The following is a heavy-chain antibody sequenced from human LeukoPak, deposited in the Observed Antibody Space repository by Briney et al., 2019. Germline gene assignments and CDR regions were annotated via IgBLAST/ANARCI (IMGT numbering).Heavy chain of an antibody. CDR3: ARSLLGSCTGGTCYIDYYGMDV. V-gene: IGHV3-21*01. J-gene: IGHJ6*02. D-gene: IGHD2-15*01. Sequence: GGSLSLSCAASGFTFSSYAMSWVRQAPGKGLEWVSSISSSAAYIFYADSLKGRFTISRDNAKNSLYLQMNSLRAEDTAVYYCARSLLGSCTGGTCYIDYYGMDVWGQGTKVSVSS. CDR2: ISSSAAYI. CDR1: GFTFSSYA.